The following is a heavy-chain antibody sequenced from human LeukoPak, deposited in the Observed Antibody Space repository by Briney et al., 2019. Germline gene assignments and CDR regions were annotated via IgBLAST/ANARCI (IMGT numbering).Heavy chain of an antibody. CDR3: ARPVYDFWSGLDY. CDR2: ISSSSSYI. J-gene: IGHJ4*02. D-gene: IGHD3-3*01. Sequence: PGGSLRLSCAASGFTFSSYSMNWVRQAPGKGLEWVSSISSSSSYIYYADSVKGRFTISRDNAKNSLYLQMNSLRAEDTAVYYCARPVYDFWSGLDYWGQGTLVTVSS. CDR1: GFTFSSYS. V-gene: IGHV3-21*01.